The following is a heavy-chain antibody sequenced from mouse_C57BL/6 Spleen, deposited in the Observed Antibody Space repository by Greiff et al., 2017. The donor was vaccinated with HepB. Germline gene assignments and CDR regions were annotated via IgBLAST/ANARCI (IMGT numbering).Heavy chain of an antibody. Sequence: QVQLQQPGAELVMPGASVKLSCKASGYTFTSYWMHWVKQRPGQGLEWIGEIDPSDSYTNYNQKLKGKSTLTVDKSSSTAYMQLSSLTSEDSAVYYCARSYYYGSSYRFAYWGQGTLVTVSA. CDR3: ARSYYYGSSYRFAY. D-gene: IGHD1-1*01. CDR2: IDPSDSYT. V-gene: IGHV1-69*01. J-gene: IGHJ3*01. CDR1: GYTFTSYW.